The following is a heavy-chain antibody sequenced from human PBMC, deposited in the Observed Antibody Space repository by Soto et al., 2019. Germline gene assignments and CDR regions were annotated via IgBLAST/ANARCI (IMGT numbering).Heavy chain of an antibody. V-gene: IGHV3-74*01. CDR3: ASMTYSTGWYDY. D-gene: IGHD6-19*01. J-gene: IGHJ4*02. Sequence: EVQLVESGGGLVQPGGSLRLSCAASGFTLSNYWIHWVRQAPEKGLVWVSRINSDGTSPTYADSVKGRFTISRDNAKNTLDLQMNSLGVEDTAVYFCASMTYSTGWYDYWGQGTLVTVSS. CDR2: INSDGTSP. CDR1: GFTLSNYW.